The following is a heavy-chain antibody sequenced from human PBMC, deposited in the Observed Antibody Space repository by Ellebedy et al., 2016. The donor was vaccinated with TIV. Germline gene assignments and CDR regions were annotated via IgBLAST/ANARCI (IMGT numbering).Heavy chain of an antibody. CDR3: AKVLGDSSGFSPWGY. V-gene: IGHV3-23*01. J-gene: IGHJ4*02. D-gene: IGHD3-22*01. CDR1: GFTFSNNA. Sequence: GESLKISCAASGFTFSNNAMSWVRQAPGKGLEWISAITNSGTSTYYADSVKGRFTISRDNSKNTLYLQMNSLRAEDTAVYYCAKVLGDSSGFSPWGYWGQGTPVTVSS. CDR2: ITNSGTST.